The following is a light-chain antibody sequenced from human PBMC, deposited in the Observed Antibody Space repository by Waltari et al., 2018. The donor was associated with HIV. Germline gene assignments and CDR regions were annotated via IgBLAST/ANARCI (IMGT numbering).Light chain of an antibody. V-gene: IGKV3-20*01. CDR2: ATS. J-gene: IGKJ1*01. Sequence: EIVLTQSPGTMSLSPAEGATLSCRASQSVDTSYLTWYQQRPGQAPRLLIYATSSRATGIPDRFSGSGSGTDFTLTISGLEPEDFAVYYCQQYAVSPRTFGPGTKV. CDR3: QQYAVSPRT. CDR1: QSVDTSY.